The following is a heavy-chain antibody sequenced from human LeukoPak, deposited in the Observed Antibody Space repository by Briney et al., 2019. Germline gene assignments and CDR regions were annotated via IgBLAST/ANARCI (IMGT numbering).Heavy chain of an antibody. CDR1: GFTFSSYS. CDR3: ARSGYSGYDPKYYFDY. V-gene: IGHV3-21*01. Sequence: PGGSLRLSCAASGFTFSSYSMNWVRQAPGKGLEWVSSISSSSSHIYYADSVKGRFTISRDNAKNSLYLQMNSLRAEDTAVYYCARSGYSGYDPKYYFDYWGREPWSPSPQ. J-gene: IGHJ4*02. CDR2: ISSSSSHI. D-gene: IGHD5-12*01.